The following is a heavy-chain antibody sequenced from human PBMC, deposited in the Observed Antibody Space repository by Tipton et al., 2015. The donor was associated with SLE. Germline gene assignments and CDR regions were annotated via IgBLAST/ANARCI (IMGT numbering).Heavy chain of an antibody. CDR3: ARADGSYFYYFMDV. CDR2: ITYSGST. V-gene: IGHV4-31*03. D-gene: IGHD3-10*01. J-gene: IGHJ6*03. CDR1: GGSISSDDYY. Sequence: TLSLTCTVSGGSISSDDYYWSWIRQHPGKGLEWIGHITYSGSTYYNPSLKSRVTISLDPSKNQFSLKLSSVTAADSAVYYCARADGSYFYYFMDVWGKGTTVTVSS.